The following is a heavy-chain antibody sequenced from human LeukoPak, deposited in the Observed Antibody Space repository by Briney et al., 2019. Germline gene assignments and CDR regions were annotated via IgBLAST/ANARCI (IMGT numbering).Heavy chain of an antibody. D-gene: IGHD3-10*01. CDR3: ARVSRPGSYYPPFDY. J-gene: IGHJ4*02. V-gene: IGHV3-30*02. CDR1: GFTFSSYG. CDR2: IRYDGSNK. Sequence: GGSLRLSCAASGFTFSSYGMHWVRQAPGKGLEWVAFIRYDGSNKYYADSVKGRFTISRDNSKNTLYLQMNSLRAEDTAVYYCARVSRPGSYYPPFDYWGQGTLVTVSS.